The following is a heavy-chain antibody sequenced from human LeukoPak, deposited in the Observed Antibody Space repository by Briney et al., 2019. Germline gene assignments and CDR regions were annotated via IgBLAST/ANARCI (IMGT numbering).Heavy chain of an antibody. J-gene: IGHJ4*02. CDR1: PYTFTTSG. CDR3: ATRTAGYYFDY. V-gene: IGHV1-18*01. Sequence: ASVKVSCKASPYTFTTSGISWVRQAPGQGLEWMGWISIYNAKTNYAQKLQGRVTMTTDTSTSTAYMELSSLRSEDTAVYYCATRTAGYYFDYWGQGTLVTVSS. CDR2: ISIYNAKT. D-gene: IGHD2-8*02.